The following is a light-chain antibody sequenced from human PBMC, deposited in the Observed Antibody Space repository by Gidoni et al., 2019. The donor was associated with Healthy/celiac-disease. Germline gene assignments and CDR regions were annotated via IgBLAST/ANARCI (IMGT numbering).Light chain of an antibody. CDR3: QQRSNWPPGLT. V-gene: IGKV3-11*01. CDR1: QSVSSY. Sequence: PTTLSLSPGERATLSCRASQSVSSYLAWYQQKPGQAPRLLIYDASNRATGIPARFSGSWSGTDFTLTISSLEPDDFAVFYCQQRSNWPPGLTFGGGTKVEIK. CDR2: DAS. J-gene: IGKJ4*01.